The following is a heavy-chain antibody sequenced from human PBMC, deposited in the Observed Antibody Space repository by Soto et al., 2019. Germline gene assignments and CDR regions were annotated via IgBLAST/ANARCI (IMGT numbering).Heavy chain of an antibody. Sequence: QVQLQESGPGLVKPSKTLSLTCTVSGGSINSYCWSWIRQPPGKGLEWIAYIFDSGNANYNPSLKSRVTISVDTSKNQFSLKLTSVTAAYTAVYYCARHRRTTVAKFYFDNWGQGALVTVSS. V-gene: IGHV4-59*08. CDR2: IFDSGNA. CDR3: ARHRRTTVAKFYFDN. J-gene: IGHJ4*02. CDR1: GGSINSYC. D-gene: IGHD4-4*01.